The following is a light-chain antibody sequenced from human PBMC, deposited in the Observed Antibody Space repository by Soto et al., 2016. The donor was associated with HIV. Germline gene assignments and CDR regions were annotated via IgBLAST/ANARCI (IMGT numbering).Light chain of an antibody. CDR2: GAS. Sequence: DIQMTQSPSSLSASVGDRVTITCRASQSIGRYLNWYQQKPGKAPELLIYGASSLQSGVPSRFSGSGSGTDFTLTISSLQPEDFATYYCQQTYSTVLFGGGTKVEIK. CDR3: QQTYSTVL. V-gene: IGKV1-39*01. CDR1: QSIGRY. J-gene: IGKJ4*01.